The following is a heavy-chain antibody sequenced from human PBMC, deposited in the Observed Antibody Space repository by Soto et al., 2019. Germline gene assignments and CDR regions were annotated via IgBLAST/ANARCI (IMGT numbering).Heavy chain of an antibody. Sequence: SETLSLTCSVSGGSISRSSYFWGWIRQPPGKGLEWIGSIYYSGSTYYNPSLKSRVTISVDTSKNQFSLKLSSVTAADTAVYYCARDRRGYSSSSPYNWFAPWGQGTLVTVSS. CDR3: ARDRRGYSSSSPYNWFAP. CDR2: IYYSGST. D-gene: IGHD6-6*01. CDR1: GGSISRSSYF. V-gene: IGHV4-39*07. J-gene: IGHJ5*02.